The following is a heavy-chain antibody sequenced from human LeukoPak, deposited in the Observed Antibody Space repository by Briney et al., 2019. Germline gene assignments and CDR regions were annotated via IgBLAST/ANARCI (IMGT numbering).Heavy chain of an antibody. CDR2: ISAYNGDT. D-gene: IGHD2-2*02. CDR3: ARDSLSYTNPNNWFDP. V-gene: IGHV1-18*01. Sequence: GASVKVSCKASGYPFTSYYINWVRQAPGQGLEWMGWISAYNGDTNYAQNLQGRVTMTTDTSTDKAYMELRSLRSDDTAVYYCARDSLSYTNPNNWFDPWGQGTLVTVSS. CDR1: GYPFTSYY. J-gene: IGHJ5*02.